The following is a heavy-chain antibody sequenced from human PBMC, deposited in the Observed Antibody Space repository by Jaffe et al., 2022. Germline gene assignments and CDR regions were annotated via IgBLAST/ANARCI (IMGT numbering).Heavy chain of an antibody. CDR3: AKGGYYDFWSGLAEYYFDY. V-gene: IGHV3-23*01. CDR1: GFTFNTYA. CDR2: IRGNGAST. Sequence: EVQLLESGGGLVQPGGSLRLSCAASGFTFNTYAMSWVRQAPGKGLEWVSGIRGNGASTYYADSVKGRLTISRDTSKNTLYLQMNSLRAEDTAVYYCAKGGYYDFWSGLAEYYFDYWGQGTLVTVSS. D-gene: IGHD3-3*01. J-gene: IGHJ4*02.